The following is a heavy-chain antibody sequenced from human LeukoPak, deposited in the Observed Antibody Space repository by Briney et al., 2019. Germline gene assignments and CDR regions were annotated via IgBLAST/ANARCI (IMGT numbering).Heavy chain of an antibody. CDR3: ARHGPTYFYDSSGVFDV. J-gene: IGHJ3*01. Sequence: GESLKISCQTSGYTFIHYWISWVRQVPGKGLEWMGRIDPSDPYTNYGPPFQGHITISADRSLNTSYLQWSGLKASDTAMYFCARHGPTYFYDSSGVFDVWGRGTMVIVSS. D-gene: IGHD3-22*01. V-gene: IGHV5-10-1*01. CDR1: GYTFIHYW. CDR2: IDPSDPYT.